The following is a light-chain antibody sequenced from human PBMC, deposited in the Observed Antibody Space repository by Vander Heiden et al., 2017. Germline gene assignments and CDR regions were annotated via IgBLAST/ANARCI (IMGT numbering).Light chain of an antibody. CDR1: QSISSW. CDR2: KAS. Sequence: DIQMTQSPSTLSASVGDRVTITCRASQSISSWLAWYQQKPGKSPKLLIYKASSLESEIPSRFSGSGSGTEFTLTISSLQPDAFATYSCQQYNSYSRGTFGQGTRLEIK. V-gene: IGKV1-5*03. CDR3: QQYNSYSRGT. J-gene: IGKJ5*01.